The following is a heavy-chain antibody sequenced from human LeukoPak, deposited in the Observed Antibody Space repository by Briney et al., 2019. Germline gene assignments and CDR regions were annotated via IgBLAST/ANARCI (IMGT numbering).Heavy chain of an antibody. V-gene: IGHV5-10-1*01. J-gene: IGHJ4*02. Sequence: GESLRISCKGSGYSFTSYWISWVRQMPGKGLEWMGRIDPSDSYTNYSPSFQGHVTISAVKSISTAYLQWSSLKASDTAMYYCARHRDYYGSGSYPDYWGQGTLVTVSS. CDR3: ARHRDYYGSGSYPDY. CDR1: GYSFTSYW. D-gene: IGHD3-10*01. CDR2: IDPSDSYT.